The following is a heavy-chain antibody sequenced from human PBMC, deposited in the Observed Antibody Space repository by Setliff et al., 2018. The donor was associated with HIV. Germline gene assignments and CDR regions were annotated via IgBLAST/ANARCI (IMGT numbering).Heavy chain of an antibody. CDR2: IYHSGGT. CDR1: SSSIRGGGYY. J-gene: IGHJ2*01. CDR3: ARGTPDHEVWYFDL. V-gene: IGHV4-31*03. Sequence: SETLSLTCTVSSSSIRGGGYYWNWIRQHPGKGLEWIGYIYHSGGTYYNPSLKSRVTISVDTSKNQFSLKLSSVTAADTAIYYCARGTPDHEVWYFDLWGRGTLVTVS.